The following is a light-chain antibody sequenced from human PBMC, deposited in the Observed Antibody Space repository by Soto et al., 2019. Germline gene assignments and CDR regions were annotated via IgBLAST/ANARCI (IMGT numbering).Light chain of an antibody. V-gene: IGLV7-43*01. CDR1: TGAVTSGYY. CDR3: LLYYGGYV. J-gene: IGLJ1*01. Sequence: QTVVTQEPSLTVSPGGTVTLTCASSTGAVTSGYYPNWFQQKPGQPPKPLIYSTSNRHSWTLARFSGSLLGGKAALTLSGVQPEDEAEYYCLLYYGGYVFGTGTKVTVL. CDR2: STS.